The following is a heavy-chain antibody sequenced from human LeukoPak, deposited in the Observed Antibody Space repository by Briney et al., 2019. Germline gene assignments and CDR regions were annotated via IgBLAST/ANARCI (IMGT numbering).Heavy chain of an antibody. CDR2: VNPSNHRT. CDR1: GYIFTNYY. V-gene: IGHV1-46*01. Sequence: ASVKVSCKASGYIFTNYYIHWVRQAPGQGLEWMGLVNPSNHRTNYAQRFQGRVTMTRDMSTSTVYMELSSLRSEDTAVFYCARGVHVRKYDSNENCFDPWGQGTLVTVSS. CDR3: ARGVHVRKYDSNENCFDP. J-gene: IGHJ5*02. D-gene: IGHD3-22*01.